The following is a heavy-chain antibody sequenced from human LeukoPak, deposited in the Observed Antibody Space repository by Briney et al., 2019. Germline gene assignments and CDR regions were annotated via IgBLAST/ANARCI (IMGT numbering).Heavy chain of an antibody. Sequence: PSETLSLTCTVSGGSISSSSYYWGWIRQPPGKGLEWLGSIYYSGSTYYNPSLKSRVTISVDTSKNQFSLKLSSVTAADTAVYYCARVSPPMYYYGSGMEGGTPFDPWGQGTLVTVSS. CDR2: IYYSGST. D-gene: IGHD3-10*01. V-gene: IGHV4-39*07. CDR3: ARVSPPMYYYGSGMEGGTPFDP. CDR1: GGSISSSSYY. J-gene: IGHJ5*02.